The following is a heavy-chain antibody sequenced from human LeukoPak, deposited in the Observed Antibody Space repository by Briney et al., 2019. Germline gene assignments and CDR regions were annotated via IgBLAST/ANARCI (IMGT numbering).Heavy chain of an antibody. CDR2: ISNNGGST. Sequence: PGGSLRLSCSASGFTFSNYAMHWVRQAPGKGLEYVSAISNNGGSTHYADSVKGRFTISRDNAKNTVYLQMSSLRVEDTAVYYCVRTSGSLDGWGQGTLVTVSS. V-gene: IGHV3-64D*09. J-gene: IGHJ4*02. CDR3: VRTSGSLDG. D-gene: IGHD1-26*01. CDR1: GFTFSNYA.